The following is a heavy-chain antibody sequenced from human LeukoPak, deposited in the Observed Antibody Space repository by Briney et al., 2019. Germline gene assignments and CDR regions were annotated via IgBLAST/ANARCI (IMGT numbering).Heavy chain of an antibody. J-gene: IGHJ4*02. CDR3: ARLHYDIHYDSSGYYYFDY. CDR1: GGSISSYY. Sequence: SETLSLTCTVSGGSISSYYWSWIRQPPGRGLEWIGYIYYSGSTNYNPSLKSRVTISVDTSKNQFSLKLSSVTAADTAVYYCARLHYDIHYDSSGYYYFDYWGQGTLVTVSS. V-gene: IGHV4-59*01. D-gene: IGHD3-22*01. CDR2: IYYSGST.